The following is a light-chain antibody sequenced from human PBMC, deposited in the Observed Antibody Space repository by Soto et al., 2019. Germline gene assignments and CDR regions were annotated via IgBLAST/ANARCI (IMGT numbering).Light chain of an antibody. CDR1: QDMRND. Sequence: AIQMTQSPSSLSASVGDRVTITCRASQDMRNDLAWYQQKPGKAPKLLIYAASSLQSGVSSRFSGSGSGTDFTLTSSSLQPEDFATYYCLQDYNYQYTFGQGTKLEIK. V-gene: IGKV1-6*01. CDR2: AAS. CDR3: LQDYNYQYT. J-gene: IGKJ2*01.